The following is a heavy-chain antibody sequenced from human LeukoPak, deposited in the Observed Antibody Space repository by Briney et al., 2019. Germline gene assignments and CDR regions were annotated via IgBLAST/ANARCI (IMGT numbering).Heavy chain of an antibody. V-gene: IGHV3-53*01. J-gene: IGHJ4*02. CDR2: IYSGGST. CDR3: AREPFWSGYYSNLHFDY. CDR1: GFTVSSNY. Sequence: PGGSLRLSCAASGFTVSSNYMSWVRQAPGKGLEWVSVIYSGGSTYYADSVKGRFTISRDNAKNSLYLQMSSLRAEDTAVYYCAREPFWSGYYSNLHFDYWGQGTLVTVSS. D-gene: IGHD3-3*01.